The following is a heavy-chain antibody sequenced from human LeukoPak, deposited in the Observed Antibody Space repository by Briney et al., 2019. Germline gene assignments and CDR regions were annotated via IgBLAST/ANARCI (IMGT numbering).Heavy chain of an antibody. V-gene: IGHV3-23*01. CDR2: ISGGGAST. CDR3: AKDLLSGRYSTSWYGFDS. J-gene: IGHJ4*02. CDR1: GFSFTDYP. D-gene: IGHD6-13*01. Sequence: GGSLRLSCAASGFSFTDYPMDWVRQAPGKGLEWVSGISGGGASTYYADSVKGRFTVSRDNSKNMVYLQMNSLSAEDTAVYYCAKDLLSGRYSTSWYGFDSWGQGTLVTVSS.